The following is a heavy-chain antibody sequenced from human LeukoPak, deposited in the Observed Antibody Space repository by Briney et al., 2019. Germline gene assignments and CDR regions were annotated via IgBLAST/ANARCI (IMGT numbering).Heavy chain of an antibody. CDR1: GYTFTSYD. D-gene: IGHD3-9*01. CDR2: MNPNSGNT. CDR3: ARDSPTYDILTGNYYYYMDV. Sequence: ASVKVSCKASGYTFTSYDINWVRQATGQGLEWMGWMNPNSGNTGYAQKFQGRVTMTRNTSISTAYMELSSLRSDDTAVYYCARDSPTYDILTGNYYYYMDVWGKGTTVTVSS. J-gene: IGHJ6*03. V-gene: IGHV1-8*01.